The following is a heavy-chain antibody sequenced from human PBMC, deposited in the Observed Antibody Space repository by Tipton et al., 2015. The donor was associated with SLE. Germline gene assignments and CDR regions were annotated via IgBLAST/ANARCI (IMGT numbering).Heavy chain of an antibody. J-gene: IGHJ4*02. CDR2: IYYSGST. V-gene: IGHV4-39*01. Sequence: TLSLTCTVSGGYISSSSYYWRWIRQPPGKGLEWIGSIYYSGSTYYNPSLKTRVNISVDTPKNQFSLKLSSVTPADTAVYYCARRPGLRYLGWFDYWGQGTLLTASS. D-gene: IGHD3-3*01. CDR1: GGYISSSSYY. CDR3: ARRPGLRYLGWFDY.